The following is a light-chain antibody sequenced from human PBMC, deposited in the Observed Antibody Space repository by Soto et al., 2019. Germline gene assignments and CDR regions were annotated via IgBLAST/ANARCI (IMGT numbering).Light chain of an antibody. J-gene: IGLJ1*01. CDR1: SSDIGGNIS. CDR3: CSSAGAFYV. Sequence: QSVLTQPRSVSGSPGQSVTISCTGTSSDIGGNISVSWFQQHPGKATKLMNYDVSKRPSGVPDRFSGSKSGNTAYLTISGLQAGDEADYYCCSSAGAFYVFGTGTKVTVL. CDR2: DVS. V-gene: IGLV2-11*01.